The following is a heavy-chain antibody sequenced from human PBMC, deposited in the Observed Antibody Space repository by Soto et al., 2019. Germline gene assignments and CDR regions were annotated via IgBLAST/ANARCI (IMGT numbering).Heavy chain of an antibody. CDR2: VSWNSAGL. D-gene: IGHD2-15*01. J-gene: IGHJ3*02. CDR1: GLTFHDYA. V-gene: IGHV3-9*01. CDR3: TRGYCTVGSCAFDI. Sequence: EVQLVESGGGLVQPGRSLRLSCAASGLTFHDYAMHWVRQAPGKGLEWVSLVSWNSAGLVYADSIKGRFTISRDNAKNSLYLQMNNLRTEDTAFYYCTRGYCTVGSCAFDIWGQGTMVTVSS.